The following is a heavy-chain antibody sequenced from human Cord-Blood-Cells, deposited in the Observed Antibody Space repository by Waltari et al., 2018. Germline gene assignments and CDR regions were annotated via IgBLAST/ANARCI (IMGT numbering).Heavy chain of an antibody. CDR3: AHKMRAEFWSGYYTSFDY. CDR2: IYWDDEK. V-gene: IGHV2-5*02. Sequence: QITLKESGPTLVKPTQTLTLTCTFSGFSLSTSGVGVGWIRQPPGKALAWLALIYWDDEKRYSPALKRRRTITEATSKNQVVLTMTNMEPVDTATYYCAHKMRAEFWSGYYTSFDYWGQGTLVTVSS. CDR1: GFSLSTSGVG. J-gene: IGHJ4*02. D-gene: IGHD3-3*01.